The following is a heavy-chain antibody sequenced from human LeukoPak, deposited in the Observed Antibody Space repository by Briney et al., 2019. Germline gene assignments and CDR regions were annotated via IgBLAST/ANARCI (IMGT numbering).Heavy chain of an antibody. CDR2: ISGGSA. V-gene: IGHV3-23*01. CDR3: AKDRSSRYDFWSGSFSHYYYYYMDV. CDR1: GFTFSSYA. Sequence: PGGSLRLSCAASGFTFSSYAMSWVRQAPGKGLGWVSAISGGSADDADSVKGRFSISIDNSKNTLYLQMNSLRAEDTAVYYCAKDRSSRYDFWSGSFSHYYYYYMDVWGKGTTVTVSS. J-gene: IGHJ6*03. D-gene: IGHD3-3*01.